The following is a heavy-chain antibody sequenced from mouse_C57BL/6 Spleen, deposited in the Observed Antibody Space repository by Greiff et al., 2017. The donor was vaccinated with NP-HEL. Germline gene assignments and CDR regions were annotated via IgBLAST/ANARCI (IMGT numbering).Heavy chain of an antibody. Sequence: VQLQQSGPELVKPGASVKISCKASGYAFSSSWMNWVKQRPGKGLEWIGRIYPGDGDTNYNGKFKGKATLTADKSSSTAYMQLSSLTSEDSAVYFCANLYSPYAMDYWGQGTSVTVSS. CDR3: ANLYSPYAMDY. CDR1: GYAFSSSW. CDR2: IYPGDGDT. J-gene: IGHJ4*01. D-gene: IGHD2-12*01. V-gene: IGHV1-82*01.